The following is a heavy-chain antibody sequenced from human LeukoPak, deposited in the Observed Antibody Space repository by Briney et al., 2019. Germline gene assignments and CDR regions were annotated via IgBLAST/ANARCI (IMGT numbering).Heavy chain of an antibody. CDR1: GNTFTNQW. CDR2: IYPGDSDT. D-gene: IGHD2-15*01. CDR3: ARPSRPYCGGGSCYSDFYVMDV. V-gene: IGHV5-51*01. J-gene: IGHJ6*02. Sequence: GESLKISCKDSGNTFTNQWIGWVRQMPGKGLEWMGFIYPGDSDTRYSPSFEGQVTISADKSIRTAYLRWSSLKASDTAIYYCARPSRPYCGGGSCYSDFYVMDVWGQGTTVTVS.